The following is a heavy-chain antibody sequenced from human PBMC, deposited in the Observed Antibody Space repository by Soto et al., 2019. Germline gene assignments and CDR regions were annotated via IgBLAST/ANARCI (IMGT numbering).Heavy chain of an antibody. CDR1: GGSISSYY. CDR2: IYYSGST. V-gene: IGHV4-59*01. CDR3: ARMGGDGAYCGGDCYSDYYGMDV. D-gene: IGHD2-21*02. J-gene: IGHJ6*01. Sequence: QVQLQESGPGLVKPSETLSLTCTVSGGSISSYYWSWIRQPPGKGLEWIGYIYYSGSTNYNPSLKSRVTISVDTSKNQFSLKLSSVTAADTAVYYCARMGGDGAYCGGDCYSDYYGMDVW.